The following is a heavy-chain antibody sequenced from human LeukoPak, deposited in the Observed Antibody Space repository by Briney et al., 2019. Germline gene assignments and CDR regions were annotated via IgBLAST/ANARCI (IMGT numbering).Heavy chain of an antibody. J-gene: IGHJ4*02. CDR3: ARDLYCSGDSCYSLDY. Sequence: GGSLRLSCAASGFTFSSYSMNWVRQAPGKGLEWVSSISSSSSYIYYADSVKGRFTISRDNAKNSLYLQMNSLRAEDTAVYYCARDLYCSGDSCYSLDYWGQGTLVTVSS. CDR1: GFTFSSYS. V-gene: IGHV3-21*01. D-gene: IGHD2-15*01. CDR2: ISSSSSYI.